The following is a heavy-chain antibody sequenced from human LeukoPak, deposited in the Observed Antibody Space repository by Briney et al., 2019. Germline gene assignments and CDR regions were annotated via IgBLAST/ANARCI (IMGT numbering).Heavy chain of an antibody. CDR3: VRGYLSVHGWQSA. CDR2: INTDGSTT. CDR1: GFTFSSYW. V-gene: IGHV3-74*01. J-gene: IGHJ5*02. Sequence: GGSLRLSCAASGFTFSSYWMHWVRQAPGKGLVWVSHINTDGSTTNYADSVKGRFTISRDNAKNTLFLQMNSLRADDAAVYYCVRGYLSVHGWQSAWGQGTLVTVSS. D-gene: IGHD5-24*01.